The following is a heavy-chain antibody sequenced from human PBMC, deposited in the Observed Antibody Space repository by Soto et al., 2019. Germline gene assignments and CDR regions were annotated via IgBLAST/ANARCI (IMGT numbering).Heavy chain of an antibody. V-gene: IGHV3-48*03. CDR2: ISGSGSPI. Sequence: EVQLVESGGGLVQPGGSLRLSCAASGFTFSSYEMNWVRQAPGKGLEWLSYISGSGSPIYYADSVKGRFTISRDNAKNSLYLQMNNVRVDDTAVYYCGTGGRLELLRIEYWGRGTLVTVSS. CDR3: GTGGRLELLRIEY. CDR1: GFTFSSYE. J-gene: IGHJ4*02. D-gene: IGHD1-7*01.